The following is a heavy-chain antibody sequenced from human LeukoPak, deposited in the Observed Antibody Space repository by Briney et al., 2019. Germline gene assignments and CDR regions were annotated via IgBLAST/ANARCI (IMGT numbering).Heavy chain of an antibody. J-gene: IGHJ4*02. Sequence: NSSETLSLTCTVSGGSISSYYWSWIRQPPGKGLEWIGYIYYSGSTNYNPSLKSRVTISVDTSKNQFSLKLSSVTAADTAVYYCARLRQLWSPNFDYWGQGTLVTVSS. CDR2: IYYSGST. CDR1: GGSISSYY. CDR3: ARLRQLWSPNFDY. D-gene: IGHD5-18*01. V-gene: IGHV4-59*12.